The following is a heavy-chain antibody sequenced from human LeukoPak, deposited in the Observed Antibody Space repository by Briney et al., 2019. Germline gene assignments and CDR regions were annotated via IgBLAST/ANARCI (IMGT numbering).Heavy chain of an antibody. V-gene: IGHV1-46*01. CDR2: INPSVGST. D-gene: IGHD2-15*01. CDR3: ARAVEYCSGDGCYHFLY. CDR1: GYTFTTCY. Sequence: ASVQVSCKASGYTFTTCYMHWVRQAPGQGLEWMGIINPSVGSTRYAQKFQGRVSMTRDTSTNTIYMELSSLGSEDTAMYYCARAVEYCSGDGCYHFLYWGQGTLVTVSS. J-gene: IGHJ1*01.